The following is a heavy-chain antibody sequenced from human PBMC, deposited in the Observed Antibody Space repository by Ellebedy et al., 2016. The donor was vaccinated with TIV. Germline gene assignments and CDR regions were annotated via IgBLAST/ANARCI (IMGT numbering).Heavy chain of an antibody. CDR2: ISQDGSAK. Sequence: GESLKISCAASAFTFSYYWMGWVRQAPGKGLQWVASISQDGSAKYYVDSVKGRFTISRDNAKNSLYLEMNSLRAEDTAVYYCERGWSTPDSWGQGTLVIVSS. V-gene: IGHV3-7*01. D-gene: IGHD2-15*01. J-gene: IGHJ4*02. CDR3: ERGWSTPDS. CDR1: AFTFSYYW.